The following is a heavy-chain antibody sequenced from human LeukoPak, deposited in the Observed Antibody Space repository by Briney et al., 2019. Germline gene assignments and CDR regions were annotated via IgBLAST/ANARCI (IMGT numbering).Heavy chain of an antibody. V-gene: IGHV1-69*01. CDR2: IIPIFGTA. Sequence: SVKVSCKASGGTFSSYAISWVRQAPGQGLEWMGGIIPIFGTANYAQKFQGRVTITADESTSTAYMELSSLRSEDTAVYYCARDERDYGSGSSFDAFDIWGQGTMVTVSS. CDR3: ARDERDYGSGSSFDAFDI. CDR1: GGTFSSYA. D-gene: IGHD3-10*01. J-gene: IGHJ3*02.